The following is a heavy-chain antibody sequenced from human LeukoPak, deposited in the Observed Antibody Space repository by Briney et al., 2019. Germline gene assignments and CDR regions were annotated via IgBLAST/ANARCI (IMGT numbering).Heavy chain of an antibody. CDR3: ARDPGGDSGGYT. Sequence: GGSLRLSCAASGFTFSSYSMNWVRQAPGKGLEWVSYISGSSSAIHYADSVKGRFTISRDNAKNCLYLQMNSLRAEDTALYYCARDPGGDSGGYTWGQGTLVAVCS. J-gene: IGHJ5*02. CDR1: GFTFSSYS. CDR2: ISGSSSAI. V-gene: IGHV3-48*04. D-gene: IGHD3-22*01.